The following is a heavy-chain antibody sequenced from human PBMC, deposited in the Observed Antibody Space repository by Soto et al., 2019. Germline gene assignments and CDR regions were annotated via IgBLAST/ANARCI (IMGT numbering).Heavy chain of an antibody. CDR2: IYYIGST. Sequence: SDTLSLTCTVSGGSISIYFWSWIRQPPGKGLAWIGYIYYIGSTPYNPSLKSRVTISVDTSKNQSSLNLSSVPAAHTAVYYCTGHVYAPETFDLWGQGTLVTVS. CDR3: TGHVYAPETFDL. V-gene: IGHV4-59*08. CDR1: GGSISIYF. J-gene: IGHJ3*01. D-gene: IGHD1-20*01.